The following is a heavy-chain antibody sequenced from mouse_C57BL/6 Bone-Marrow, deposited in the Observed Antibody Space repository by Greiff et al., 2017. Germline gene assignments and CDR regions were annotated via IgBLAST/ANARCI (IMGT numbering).Heavy chain of an antibody. Sequence: VQLQQSGAELVRPGASVTLSCKASGYTFTDYEMHWVKQTPVHGLEWIGAIDPETGGTAYNQKFKGKAILTADKSSSTAYMGLRSLTSEDSAVYYCTRAHYYGSSYDYWGQGTTLTVSS. J-gene: IGHJ2*01. D-gene: IGHD1-1*01. CDR2: IDPETGGT. CDR3: TRAHYYGSSYDY. V-gene: IGHV1-15*01. CDR1: GYTFTDYE.